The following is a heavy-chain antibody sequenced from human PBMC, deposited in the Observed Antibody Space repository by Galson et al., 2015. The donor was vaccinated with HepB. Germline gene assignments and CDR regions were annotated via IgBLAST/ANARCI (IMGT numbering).Heavy chain of an antibody. Sequence: ETLSLTCTVSGGSINSSSYYWGWIRQPPGKGLEWIGNIHYSGSTYYNPSLKSRVTISVDTSKNQFSLKLSSVTAADTAVYYCARAHFGIHLWPYYSHGMDVWGQGTTVTVSS. CDR1: GGSINSSSYY. J-gene: IGHJ6*02. CDR2: IHYSGST. CDR3: ARAHFGIHLWPYYSHGMDV. V-gene: IGHV4-39*07. D-gene: IGHD5-18*01.